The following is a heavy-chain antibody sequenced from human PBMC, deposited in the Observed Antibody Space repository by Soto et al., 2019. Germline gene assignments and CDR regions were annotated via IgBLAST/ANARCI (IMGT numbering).Heavy chain of an antibody. D-gene: IGHD3-16*01. J-gene: IGHJ4*02. V-gene: IGHV4-4*02. CDR2: IHKSGSA. CDR3: ARGRDYTLYH. CDR1: TDSISSSSW. Sequence: PSETLSLTCTVSTDSISSSSWWSLARQPPGQGLGWSAAIHKSGSANYNPSLRSRVTISVDESTNQASLKLGSVTAADTAVYYCARGRDYTLYHWGQGALVTVSS.